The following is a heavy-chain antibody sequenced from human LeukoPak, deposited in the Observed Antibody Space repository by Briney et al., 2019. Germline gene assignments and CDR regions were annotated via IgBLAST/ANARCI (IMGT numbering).Heavy chain of an antibody. Sequence: GGLRLSCAASRFTFSNHGMNWVRQAPGKGLEWVSGISPSGDITYYADSVKGRFTISRDNSKNTLYLQMNSLRAEDTAVYYCAKCILTGYYKGYMDVWGKGTTVTISS. CDR2: ISPSGDIT. D-gene: IGHD3-9*01. V-gene: IGHV3-23*01. CDR1: RFTFSNHG. CDR3: AKCILTGYYKGYMDV. J-gene: IGHJ6*03.